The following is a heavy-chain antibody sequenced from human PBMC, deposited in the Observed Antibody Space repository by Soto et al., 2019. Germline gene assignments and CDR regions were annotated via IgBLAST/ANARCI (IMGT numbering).Heavy chain of an antibody. CDR2: INPSGGST. CDR1: GYTFTSYY. V-gene: IGHV1-46*01. Sequence: GASVKVSCKASGYTFTSYYMHWVRQAPGQGLEWMGIINPSGGSTSYAQKYQGRVTMTRDTSTSTVYMEMSSLRSEDTAVYYCARIPSYDYGDSWGQGTLVTVSS. CDR3: ARIPSYDYGDS. D-gene: IGHD2-21*01. J-gene: IGHJ4*02.